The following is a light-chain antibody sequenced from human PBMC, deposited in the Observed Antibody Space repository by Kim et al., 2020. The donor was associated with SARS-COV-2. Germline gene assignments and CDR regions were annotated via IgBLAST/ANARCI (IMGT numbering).Light chain of an antibody. Sequence: GSPGQGARITWSGDHVGDKHVCWYQHKPGQSPVLVIYQNTKRPSGIPERFSGSNSGNTATLTIGGTQPMDEADYYCQTWDRSTGVFGPGTKVTVL. CDR2: QNT. J-gene: IGLJ1*01. CDR1: HVGDKH. V-gene: IGLV3-1*01. CDR3: QTWDRSTGV.